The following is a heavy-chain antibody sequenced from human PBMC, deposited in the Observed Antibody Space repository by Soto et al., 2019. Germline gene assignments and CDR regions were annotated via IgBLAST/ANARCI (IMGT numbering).Heavy chain of an antibody. CDR3: ARRGSGSYYDY. CDR1: GFTFRSYA. V-gene: IGHV3-23*01. Sequence: EVQLLESGGGLVQPGGSLRLSCAASGFTFRSYAMRWVRQAPVKGLEWVSAISGSGGSTYYADSVKGRFTISRDNSKNTLYLQMNSLRAEDTAVYYCARRGSGSYYDYWGQGTLVPVSS. D-gene: IGHD1-26*01. CDR2: ISGSGGST. J-gene: IGHJ4*02.